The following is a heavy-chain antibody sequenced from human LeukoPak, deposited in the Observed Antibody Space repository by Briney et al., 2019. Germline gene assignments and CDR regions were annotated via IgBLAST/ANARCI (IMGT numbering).Heavy chain of an antibody. CDR2: INSDGSST. CDR1: GFTFTTYS. D-gene: IGHD3-3*01. V-gene: IGHV3-74*01. Sequence: PGGSLRLSCEASGFTFTTYSMTWVRQAPGKGLVWVSRINSDGSSTSYADSVKGRFTISRDNAKNTLYLQMNSLRAEDTAVYYCARATWRTPDYWGQGTLVTVSS. CDR3: ARATWRTPDY. J-gene: IGHJ4*02.